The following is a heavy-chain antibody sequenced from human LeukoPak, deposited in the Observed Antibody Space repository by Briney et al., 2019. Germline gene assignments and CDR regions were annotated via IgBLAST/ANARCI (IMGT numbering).Heavy chain of an antibody. V-gene: IGHV3-23*01. D-gene: IGHD3-3*01. J-gene: IGHJ5*02. Sequence: GGSLRLSCAASGFTFSSSAMSWVRQVPGKGLEWVSGISASGGSTSYADSVRGRFTISRDNSKNTLYVQMNSPRDEDTAVYYCAKASTFWSGYYRGWFDPWGQGTLVTVSS. CDR3: AKASTFWSGYYRGWFDP. CDR2: ISASGGST. CDR1: GFTFSSSA.